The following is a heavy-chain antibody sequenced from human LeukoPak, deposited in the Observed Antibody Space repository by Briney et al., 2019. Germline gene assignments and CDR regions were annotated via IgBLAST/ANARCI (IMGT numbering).Heavy chain of an antibody. V-gene: IGHV1-2*02. D-gene: IGHD3-10*01. CDR3: ARVWGSGSTARYYYYGMDV. J-gene: IGHJ6*02. Sequence: ASVKVSCKASGYTFTGYYMHWVRQAPGQGLEWMGWINPNSGGTNYAQKFQGRVTMTRDTSISTAYMELCRLRSDDTAVYYCARVWGSGSTARYYYYGMDVWGQGTTVTVSS. CDR1: GYTFTGYY. CDR2: INPNSGGT.